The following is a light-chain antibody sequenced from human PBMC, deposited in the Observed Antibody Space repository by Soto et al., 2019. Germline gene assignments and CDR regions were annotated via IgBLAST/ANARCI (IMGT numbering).Light chain of an antibody. V-gene: IGLV2-14*01. Sequence: QSVLTQPASVSGSPGQPITISCTGTSSDVGGYIYVSWYQQHPGKAPKLMIYDVTSRPSGVSYRFSGSKSGNTDSLTISGLQAEDEADYYCSSYTTSSSEVFGTGTKGTVL. J-gene: IGLJ1*01. CDR1: SSDVGGYIY. CDR3: SSYTTSSSEV. CDR2: DVT.